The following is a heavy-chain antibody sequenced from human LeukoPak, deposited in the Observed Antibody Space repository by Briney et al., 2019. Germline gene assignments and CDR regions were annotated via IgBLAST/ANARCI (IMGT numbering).Heavy chain of an antibody. CDR1: GITFSSSW. CDR2: IKPDGSVK. V-gene: IGHV3-7*01. D-gene: IGHD1-26*01. J-gene: IGHJ4*02. Sequence: GGSLRHSCAASGITFSSSWMSWVRKAPGKGLEWVANIKPDGSVKYYADSVKGRFTISRDNAENSLYLQMNSLRAEDTAVYYCAREVGPNLNYYFDYWGQGTLVNVSS. CDR3: AREVGPNLNYYFDY.